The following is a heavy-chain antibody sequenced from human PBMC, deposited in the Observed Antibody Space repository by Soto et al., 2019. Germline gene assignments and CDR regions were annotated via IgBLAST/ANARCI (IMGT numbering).Heavy chain of an antibody. CDR3: AAVVVVERSFDY. CDR1: GGSISSYY. CDR2: IYYSGGT. V-gene: IGHV4-59*08. J-gene: IGHJ4*02. Sequence: PSETLSLTCTVSGGSISSYYWSWIRQPPGKGLEWIGYIYYSGGTNYNPSLKSRVTISVDTSKNQFSLKLSSVTAADTAVYYCAAVVVVERSFDYWGQGTLVTVS. D-gene: IGHD2-15*01.